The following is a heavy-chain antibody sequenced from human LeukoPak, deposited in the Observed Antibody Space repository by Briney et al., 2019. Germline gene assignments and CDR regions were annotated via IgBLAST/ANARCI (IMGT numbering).Heavy chain of an antibody. D-gene: IGHD6-6*01. CDR1: GFTFDDYA. J-gene: IGHJ4*02. V-gene: IGHV3-9*03. CDR3: AKGWQSIAAPLDY. Sequence: GGSLRLSCAASGFTFDDYAMRWVRQAPGKGLEWVSGISWNSGSIGYADSVKGRFTISRDNAKNSLYLQMNSLRAEDMALYYCAKGWQSIAAPLDYWGQGTLVTVSS. CDR2: ISWNSGSI.